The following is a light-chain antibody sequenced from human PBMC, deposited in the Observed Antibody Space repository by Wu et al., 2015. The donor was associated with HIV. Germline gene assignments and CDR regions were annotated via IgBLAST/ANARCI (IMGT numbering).Light chain of an antibody. J-gene: IGKJ1*01. CDR3: QQSDTTPWT. Sequence: DIQMTQSPSSLSASIGDGVTITCRASQNITNFLTWYQQKPGKAPYLLIYAASSLQSGVPSRFSGSGSGADFTLSIKSLQPEDFATYYCQQSDTTPWTFGQGTKVEIK. CDR1: QNITNF. V-gene: IGKV1-39*01. CDR2: AAS.